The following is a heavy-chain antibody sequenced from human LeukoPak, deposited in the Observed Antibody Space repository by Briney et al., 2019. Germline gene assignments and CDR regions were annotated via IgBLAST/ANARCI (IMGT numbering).Heavy chain of an antibody. CDR3: AKSTYYYDTFVNAFDL. CDR2: VYYSGST. D-gene: IGHD3-22*01. V-gene: IGHV4-59*12. Sequence: PSETLSLTCTVSGGSISSYYWSWFRQPPGKGLEWLGYVYYSGSTYYNASLRSRVTTSVDTSKNQFSLKLSSVTAADTAVYYCAKSTYYYDTFVNAFDLWGQGTVVTVSA. J-gene: IGHJ3*01. CDR1: GGSISSYY.